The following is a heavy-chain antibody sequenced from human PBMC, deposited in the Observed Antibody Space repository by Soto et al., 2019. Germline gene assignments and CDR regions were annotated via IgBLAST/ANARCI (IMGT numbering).Heavy chain of an antibody. CDR3: ARGYSYGRNYFDY. V-gene: IGHV3-23*01. CDR2: ISGSGGST. J-gene: IGHJ4*02. D-gene: IGHD5-18*01. Sequence: LRLSCAASGFTFSSYAMSWVRQAPGKGLEWVSAISGSGGSTYYADSVKGRFTISRDNSKNTLYLQMNSLRAEDTAVYYCARGYSYGRNYFDYWGQGTLVTVSS. CDR1: GFTFSSYA.